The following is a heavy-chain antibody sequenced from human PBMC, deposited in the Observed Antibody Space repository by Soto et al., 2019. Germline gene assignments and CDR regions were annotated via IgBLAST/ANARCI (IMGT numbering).Heavy chain of an antibody. CDR1: GFTFSSYA. CDR2: ISGNGGST. D-gene: IGHD2-21*01. CDR3: ARDLRPYIPYSSYGMDV. Sequence: GGSLRLSCAASGFTFSSYAMSWVRQAPGKGLEWVSAISGNGGSTYYADSVKGRFTISRDNSKNALYLQMNSLRAEDTAVYYCARDLRPYIPYSSYGMDVWGQGTTVTLSS. J-gene: IGHJ6*02. V-gene: IGHV3-23*01.